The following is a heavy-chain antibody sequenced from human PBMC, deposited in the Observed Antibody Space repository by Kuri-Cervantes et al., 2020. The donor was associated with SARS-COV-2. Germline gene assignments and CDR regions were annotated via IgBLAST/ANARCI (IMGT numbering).Heavy chain of an antibody. CDR2: ISWNSGSI. Sequence: SLKISCAASGFTFDDYAMHWVRQAPGKGLEWVSGISWNSGSIGYADSVKGRFTISRDNAKNSLYLQMNSLRAEDMALYYCARVSGSYSILYFDYWGQGTLVTVSS. CDR3: ARVSGSYSILYFDY. J-gene: IGHJ4*02. V-gene: IGHV3-9*03. CDR1: GFTFDDYA. D-gene: IGHD1-26*01.